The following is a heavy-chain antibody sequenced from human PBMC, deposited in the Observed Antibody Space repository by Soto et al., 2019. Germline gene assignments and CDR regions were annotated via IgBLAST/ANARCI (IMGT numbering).Heavy chain of an antibody. CDR3: ARLFRGYGDYVGYYYYMDV. CDR2: IYYSGST. V-gene: IGHV4-39*01. CDR1: GGSISSSSYY. Sequence: SETLSLTCTVSGGSISSSSYYWGWIRQPPGKGLEWIGSIYYSGSTYYNPSLKSRVTISVDTSKNQFSLKLSSVTAADTAVYYCARLFRGYGDYVGYYYYMDVWVKGTTVTVSS. D-gene: IGHD4-17*01. J-gene: IGHJ6*03.